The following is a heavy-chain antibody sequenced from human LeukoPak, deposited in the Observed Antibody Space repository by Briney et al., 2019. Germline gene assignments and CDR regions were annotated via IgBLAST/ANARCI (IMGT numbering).Heavy chain of an antibody. CDR2: IYHSGST. Sequence: SETLSLTCAVPGGSISSGGYSWSWIRQPPGKGLEWIGYIYHSGSTYYNPSLKSRVTISVDRSKNQFSLKLSSVTAADTAVYYCASGRRDAFDIWGQGTMVTVSS. CDR1: GGSISSGGYS. J-gene: IGHJ3*02. V-gene: IGHV4-30-2*01. CDR3: ASGRRDAFDI.